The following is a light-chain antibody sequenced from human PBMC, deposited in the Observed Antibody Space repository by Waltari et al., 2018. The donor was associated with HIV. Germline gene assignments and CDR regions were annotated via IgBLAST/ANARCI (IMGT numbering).Light chain of an antibody. CDR3: SSYTTSSTWV. V-gene: IGLV2-14*01. J-gene: IGLJ3*02. CDR1: IRDIGVYNY. CDR2: EVS. Sequence: QSALTQPAPVSGSPGQSIPISCPGTIRDIGVYNYFPWYQQQPGKAPKLMISEVSNRPSGVSNRFSGSKSGNTASLTISGLQAEDEADYYCSSYTTSSTWVFGGGTKLTVL.